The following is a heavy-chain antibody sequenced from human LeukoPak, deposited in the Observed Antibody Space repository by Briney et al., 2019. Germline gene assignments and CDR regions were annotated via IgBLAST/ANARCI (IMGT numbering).Heavy chain of an antibody. V-gene: IGHV3-23*01. CDR2: ISVSGVST. CDR1: GFTFSSYA. D-gene: IGHD3-10*01. J-gene: IGHJ1*01. CDR3: ASYYGSGSYSGEYFQH. Sequence: PGGSLRLSCAASGFTFSSYAMSWVRQAPGKGLEWVSVISVSGVSTYYTDSVKGRFTISRDNSKNTLYLQMNSLRAEDTAVYYCASYYGSGSYSGEYFQHWGQGTLVTVSS.